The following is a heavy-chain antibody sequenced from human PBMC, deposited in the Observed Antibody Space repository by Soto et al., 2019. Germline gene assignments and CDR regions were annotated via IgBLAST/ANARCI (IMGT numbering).Heavy chain of an antibody. CDR1: GGSFSGYY. CDR2: INHSGST. J-gene: IGHJ6*02. CDR3: ARLRPLVYYYGMDV. Sequence: QVKLQQWGAGLLKPSETLSLTCAVYGGSFSGYYWSWIRQPPGKGLEWIGEINHSGSTNYNPSLKSRVTISVDTSKNQFSLKLSSVTAADTAVYYCARLRPLVYYYGMDVWGQGTTVTVSS. D-gene: IGHD4-17*01. V-gene: IGHV4-34*01.